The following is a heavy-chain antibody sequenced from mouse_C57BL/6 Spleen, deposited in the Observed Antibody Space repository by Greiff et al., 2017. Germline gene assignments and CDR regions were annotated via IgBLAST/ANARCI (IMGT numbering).Heavy chain of an antibody. V-gene: IGHV1-39*01. CDR1: GYSFTDYN. CDR2: INPNYGTT. D-gene: IGHD1-1*01. CDR3: ARSGYYGSSYDYAMDY. J-gene: IGHJ4*01. Sequence: EVKLMESGPELVKPGASVKISCKASGYSFTDYNMNWVKQSNGKSLEWIGVINPNYGTTSYNQKFKGKATLTVDQSSSTAYMQLNSLTSEDSAVYYCARSGYYGSSYDYAMDYWGQGTSVTVSS.